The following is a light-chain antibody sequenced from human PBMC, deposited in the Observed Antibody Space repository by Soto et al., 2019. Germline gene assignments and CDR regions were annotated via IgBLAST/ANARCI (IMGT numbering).Light chain of an antibody. CDR2: DVT. CDR1: NSDVGTFYF. J-gene: IGLJ1*01. Sequence: QSVLTQPRSVSGSPGQSVTISCTGTNSDVGTFYFVSWHQQYPDKGPKLIIYDVTERPSGVPDRFSGSKSGNTASLTISGLQAEDEADYYCCSYAGSYTYVFGSGTKVTV. CDR3: CSYAGSYTYV. V-gene: IGLV2-11*01.